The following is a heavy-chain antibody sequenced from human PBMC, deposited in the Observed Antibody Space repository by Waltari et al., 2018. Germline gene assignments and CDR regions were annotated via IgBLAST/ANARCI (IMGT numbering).Heavy chain of an antibody. CDR1: GYSISSGYY. D-gene: IGHD2-15*01. CDR2: IYHSGST. V-gene: IGHV4-38-2*01. Sequence: QVQLQESGPGLVKPSETLSLTCAVSGYSISSGYYWGWIRQPPGKGLEWIGSIYHSGSTYYNPSLKSRVTISVDTSKNQFSLKLSSVTAADTAVYYCALSGGSCYSCDNWFDPWGQGTLVTVSS. CDR3: ALSGGSCYSCDNWFDP. J-gene: IGHJ5*02.